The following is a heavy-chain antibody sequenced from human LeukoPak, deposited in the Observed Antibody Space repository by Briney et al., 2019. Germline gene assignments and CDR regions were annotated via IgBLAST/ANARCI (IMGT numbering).Heavy chain of an antibody. D-gene: IGHD4-17*01. CDR2: IYSGGST. CDR1: GFTVSSNY. CDR3: ARDRLHYGEYEKTFDY. J-gene: IGHJ4*02. Sequence: GGSLRLSCAASGFTVSSNYMSWVRQAPGKGLEWVSVIYSGGSTYYADSVKGRFTISRDDSKNTLYLQMNSLRAEDTAVYYCARDRLHYGEYEKTFDYWGQGTLVTVSS. V-gene: IGHV3-66*01.